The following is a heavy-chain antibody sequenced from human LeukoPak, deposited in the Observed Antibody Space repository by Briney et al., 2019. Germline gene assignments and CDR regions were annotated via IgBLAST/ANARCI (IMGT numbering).Heavy chain of an antibody. D-gene: IGHD1-26*01. CDR1: GDSVSSNSVA. V-gene: IGHV6-1*01. J-gene: IGHJ4*02. CDR3: AREREHSFDY. Sequence: SQTLSLTCAISGDSVSSNSVAWNWIRQTPSRGLEWLGRTYYRSKWYNDYAVSVKSRITINADTSKSQFSLQLNSVSPEDTAVYYCAREREHSFDYWGQGTLVTVSS. CDR2: TYYRSKWYN.